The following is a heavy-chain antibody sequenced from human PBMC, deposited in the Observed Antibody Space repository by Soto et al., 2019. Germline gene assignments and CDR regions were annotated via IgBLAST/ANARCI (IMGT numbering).Heavy chain of an antibody. D-gene: IGHD3-9*01. J-gene: IGHJ6*02. V-gene: IGHV3-30*03. CDR1: GFTFISYG. CDR2: ISYDGSNK. Sequence: PGGALRLSCAASGFTFISYGMHWVLQAPCKGLEWVAVISYDGSNKYYADSVKGRFTISRDNSKNTLYLQMNSLRAEDTAVYYCAGGTVYDILTGYFQWGVGMDVWGQGTTVTVSS. CDR3: AGGTVYDILTGYFQWGVGMDV.